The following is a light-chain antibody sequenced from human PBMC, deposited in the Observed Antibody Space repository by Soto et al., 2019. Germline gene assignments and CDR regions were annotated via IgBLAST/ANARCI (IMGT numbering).Light chain of an antibody. Sequence: QSVLKQPPSVSAAPGQKFTISCSGSSSNIGGNSVSWYQQLPGTAPKLLIYDDNKRPSGIPDRFSGSKSGTSATLGITGFQTGDEADYYCGSWDSSLGAYVFGTGTKVTVL. J-gene: IGLJ1*01. CDR2: DDN. CDR3: GSWDSSLGAYV. V-gene: IGLV1-51*01. CDR1: SSNIGGNS.